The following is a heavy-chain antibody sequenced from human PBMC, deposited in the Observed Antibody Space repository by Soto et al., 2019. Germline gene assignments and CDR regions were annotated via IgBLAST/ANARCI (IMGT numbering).Heavy chain of an antibody. CDR2: ISYDGSNK. CDR3: ARDLLRPYDSSGYYGY. D-gene: IGHD3-22*01. V-gene: IGHV3-30-3*01. Sequence: PGGSLRLSCAASGFTFSSYAMHWVRQAPGKGLEWVAVISYDGSNKYYADSVKGRFTISRDNSKNTLYLQMNSLRAEDTAVYYCARDLLRPYDSSGYYGYWGQGTLVTVSS. J-gene: IGHJ4*02. CDR1: GFTFSSYA.